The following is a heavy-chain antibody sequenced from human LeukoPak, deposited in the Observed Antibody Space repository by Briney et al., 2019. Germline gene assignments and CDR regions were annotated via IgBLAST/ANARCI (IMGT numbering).Heavy chain of an antibody. CDR3: ARDLGQYYDTSDNWFDP. D-gene: IGHD3-22*01. CDR2: TSSSDDGT. CDR1: GFPLSSYA. V-gene: IGHV3-23*01. Sequence: PGGSLRLSCAASGFPLSSYAMSWVRQVPGKGLEWVSATSSSDDGTYHADSVRGRFTIYRDNFRNTLYLQMNSLRAEDTAVYYCARDLGQYYDTSDNWFDPWGQGTLVTVSS. J-gene: IGHJ5*02.